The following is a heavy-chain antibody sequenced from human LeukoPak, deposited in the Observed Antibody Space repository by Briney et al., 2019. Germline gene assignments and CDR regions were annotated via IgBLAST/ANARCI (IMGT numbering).Heavy chain of an antibody. J-gene: IGHJ4*02. Sequence: GRSLRLSCAASGFTFDDYAMHWVRQAPGKGLEWVSGISWNSGSIGYADSVKGRFTISRDNAKNSLYLQMNSLRAEDTAVYYCARGITMVRGVPYWGQGTLVTVSS. D-gene: IGHD3-10*01. V-gene: IGHV3-9*01. CDR1: GFTFDDYA. CDR3: ARGITMVRGVPY. CDR2: ISWNSGSI.